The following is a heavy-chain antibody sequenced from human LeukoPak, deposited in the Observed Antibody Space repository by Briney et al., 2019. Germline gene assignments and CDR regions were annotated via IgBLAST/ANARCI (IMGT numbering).Heavy chain of an antibody. CDR1: GYTFTSYG. CDR2: ISAYNGNT. Sequence: GASVKVSCKASGYTFTSYGISWVRQAPGQGLEWMGWISAYNGNTNYAQKLQGRVTMTTDTSTSTAYMELRSLRSDDTAVYYCARVCYYGSERIYYYYYMDVWGKGTTVTISS. J-gene: IGHJ6*03. D-gene: IGHD3-10*01. V-gene: IGHV1-18*01. CDR3: ARVCYYGSERIYYYYYMDV.